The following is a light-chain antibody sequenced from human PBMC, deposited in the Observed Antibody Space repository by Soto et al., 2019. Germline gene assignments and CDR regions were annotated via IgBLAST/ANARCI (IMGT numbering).Light chain of an antibody. Sequence: EFVLTQSPGTLSLSPGERATLSCRASQTVRNNYLAWYQQKPGQAPRLLIYDASSRATGIPDRFSGSGSGTDFTLSISRLEPEDFAVYYCQQRSNWPAFGQGTRLENK. CDR2: DAS. CDR1: QTVRNNY. J-gene: IGKJ5*01. CDR3: QQRSNWPA. V-gene: IGKV3D-20*02.